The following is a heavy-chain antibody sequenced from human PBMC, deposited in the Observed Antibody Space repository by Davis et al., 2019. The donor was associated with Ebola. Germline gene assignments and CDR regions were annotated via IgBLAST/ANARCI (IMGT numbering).Heavy chain of an antibody. CDR2: IYSGGST. Sequence: GESLKISCAASGFTFSGSAMHWVRQASGKGLEWVSVIYSGGSTYYADSVKGRFTISRDNSKNTLYLQMNSLRAEDTAVYYCICSQQPFDYWGQGTLVTVSS. CDR1: GFTFSGSA. D-gene: IGHD3-10*02. J-gene: IGHJ4*02. V-gene: IGHV3-53*05. CDR3: ICSQQPFDY.